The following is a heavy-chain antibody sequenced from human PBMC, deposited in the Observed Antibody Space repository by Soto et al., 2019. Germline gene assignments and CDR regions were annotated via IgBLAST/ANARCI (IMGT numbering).Heavy chain of an antibody. J-gene: IGHJ5*02. V-gene: IGHV1-46*01. D-gene: IGHD3-22*01. CDR1: GFSFSDYF. Sequence: ASVKVSCKASGFSFSDYFMHWVRQAPGQGLEWMGIINPSGDSRNYAQKFQGRVTITRDTSTSTVYMDLSSLRYEDTAVYYCARVNSQNYGTTADSSWFKPWGQGTPVNVSS. CDR2: INPSGDSR. CDR3: ARVNSQNYGTTADSSWFKP.